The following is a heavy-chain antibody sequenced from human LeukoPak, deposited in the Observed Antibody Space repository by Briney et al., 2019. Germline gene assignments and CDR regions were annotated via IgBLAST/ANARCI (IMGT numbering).Heavy chain of an antibody. D-gene: IGHD3-10*01. Sequence: GGSLRLSCAASGFTVSSNYMSWVRQAPGKGLEWVSVIYSGGSTYYADSVKGRFTISRHNSKNTLYLQMNSLRAEDTAVYYCARGGSGSYYYYGMDVWGQGTTVTVSS. CDR1: GFTVSSNY. V-gene: IGHV3-53*01. CDR2: IYSGGST. J-gene: IGHJ6*02. CDR3: ARGGSGSYYYYGMDV.